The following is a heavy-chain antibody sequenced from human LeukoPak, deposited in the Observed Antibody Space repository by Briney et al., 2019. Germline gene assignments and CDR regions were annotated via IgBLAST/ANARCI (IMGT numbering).Heavy chain of an antibody. V-gene: IGHV1-18*01. J-gene: IGHJ4*02. D-gene: IGHD3-10*01. Sequence: ASVKVSCKASGYTFTRYGMSWVRQAPGQGLEWMGWISGSNGNTNYAQKLQGRVTMTTDTSTSTAYMELRSLRSDDTAVYYCARDIVVGSGSYTYWGQGTLVTVSS. CDR2: ISGSNGNT. CDR3: ARDIVVGSGSYTY. CDR1: GYTFTRYG.